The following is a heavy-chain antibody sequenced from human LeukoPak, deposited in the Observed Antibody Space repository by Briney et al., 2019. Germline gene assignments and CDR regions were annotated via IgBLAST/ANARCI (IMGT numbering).Heavy chain of an antibody. V-gene: IGHV3-23*01. CDR2: ISGSGGST. J-gene: IGHJ4*02. CDR3: AKDGNIVVVLAATGYFDY. D-gene: IGHD2-2*01. Sequence: GGSLRLSCAASGFTFSSYAMSWVRQAPGKGLEWVSAISGSGGSTYYADSVKGRFTISRDNSKNTLYLQMNSLRAEDTAVYYCAKDGNIVVVLAATGYFDYWGQGTLVTVSS. CDR1: GFTFSSYA.